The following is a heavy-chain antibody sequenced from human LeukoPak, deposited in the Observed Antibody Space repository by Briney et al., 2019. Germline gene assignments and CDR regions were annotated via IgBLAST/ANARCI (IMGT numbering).Heavy chain of an antibody. Sequence: ASVKVSCKVSGYTLTELSMHWVRQAPGKGLEWMGGFDPEDGETTYAQKFQGRVTMTEDTSTDTAYMELSSLRSEDTAVYYCATTITGMVTFDIWGQGTMVTVSS. CDR1: GYTLTELS. CDR3: ATTITGMVTFDI. CDR2: FDPEDGET. D-gene: IGHD1-1*01. V-gene: IGHV1-24*01. J-gene: IGHJ3*02.